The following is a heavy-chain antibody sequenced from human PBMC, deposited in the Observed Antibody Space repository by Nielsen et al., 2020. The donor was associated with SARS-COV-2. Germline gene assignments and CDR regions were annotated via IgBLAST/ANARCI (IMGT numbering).Heavy chain of an antibody. CDR3: ARMRIEYSSSAGSVPDY. V-gene: IGHV4-34*01. CDR1: GGSFSGYY. Sequence: SETLSLTCTVSGGSFSGYYWTWIRQSPGKGLEWIGEINHSGSTSYNPSLKRRVTISIDTSKNQFSLNLSSVTAADTAVYYCARMRIEYSSSAGSVPDYWGQGTLVTVSS. J-gene: IGHJ4*02. D-gene: IGHD6-6*01. CDR2: INHSGST.